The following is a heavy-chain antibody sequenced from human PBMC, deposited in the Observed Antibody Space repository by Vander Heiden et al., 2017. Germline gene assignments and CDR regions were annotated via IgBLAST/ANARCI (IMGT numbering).Heavy chain of an antibody. J-gene: IGHJ4*02. CDR1: GGPFSSYA. V-gene: IGHV1-69*01. CDR2: IIPIFGTA. Sequence: QVQLVQSGAEVKKPGSSVKVSCKASGGPFSSYAISWVRQAPGQGLEWMGGIIPIFGTANYAQKFQGRVTITADESTSTAYMELSSLRSEDTAVYYCARLSSSSWPPYFDYWGQGTLVTVSS. CDR3: ARLSSSSWPPYFDY. D-gene: IGHD6-13*01.